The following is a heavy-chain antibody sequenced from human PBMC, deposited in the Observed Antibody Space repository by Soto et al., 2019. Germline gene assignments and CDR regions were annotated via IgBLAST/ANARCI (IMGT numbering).Heavy chain of an antibody. J-gene: IGHJ6*02. CDR1: GFTFSSYA. V-gene: IGHV3-30-3*01. Sequence: QVQLVESGGGVVQSGRSLRLSCAASGFTFSSYAMHWVRQAPGKGLEWVAVISYDASNKYYADSVKGRFTISRDNSKNTLYLQMNSLRAEDTAVYYCARGQDIVLVPAATSGYYYYGMDVWGQGTTVTVSS. D-gene: IGHD2-2*01. CDR3: ARGQDIVLVPAATSGYYYYGMDV. CDR2: ISYDASNK.